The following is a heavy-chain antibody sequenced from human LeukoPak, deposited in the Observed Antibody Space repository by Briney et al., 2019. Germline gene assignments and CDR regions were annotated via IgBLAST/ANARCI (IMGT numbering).Heavy chain of an antibody. V-gene: IGHV4-39*01. D-gene: IGHD1-26*01. CDR2: IYYSGST. Sequence: PSETLSLTCTVSGGSISSSGYYWGWIRQPPGKGPEWIASIYYSGSTYYNPSLKSRVTISVDTSKNQLSLKLSSLTAADTAVYYCARHEYSGSYYGLSWFDPWGQGTLVTVPS. CDR1: GGSISSSGYY. J-gene: IGHJ5*02. CDR3: ARHEYSGSYYGLSWFDP.